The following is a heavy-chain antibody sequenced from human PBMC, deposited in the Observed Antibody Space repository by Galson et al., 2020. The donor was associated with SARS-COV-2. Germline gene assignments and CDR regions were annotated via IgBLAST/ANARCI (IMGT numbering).Heavy chain of an antibody. Sequence: ASVKVSCKASGYTFTSYDINWVRQATGQGLEWMGWMNPNSGNTGYAQKFQGRVTMTRNTSISTAYMELSSLRSEDTAMYYCARERDIGVAGTNYYYYYMDVWGKGTTVTVSS. J-gene: IGHJ6*03. D-gene: IGHD6-19*01. CDR1: GYTFTSYD. V-gene: IGHV1-8*01. CDR2: MNPNSGNT. CDR3: ARERDIGVAGTNYYYYYMDV.